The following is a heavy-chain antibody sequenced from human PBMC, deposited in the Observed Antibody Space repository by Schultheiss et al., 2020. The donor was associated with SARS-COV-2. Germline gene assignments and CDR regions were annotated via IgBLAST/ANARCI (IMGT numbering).Heavy chain of an antibody. D-gene: IGHD6-19*01. CDR3: ARSAVAGLDY. CDR2: ISSTGGST. Sequence: GESLKISCSASGFSFSSYTMHWVRQAPGKGLEYVSVISSTGGSTYYADSVKGRFTISRDNAKNSLYLQMNSLRAEDTAVYYCARSAVAGLDYWGQGTLVTVSS. V-gene: IGHV3-64*04. CDR1: GFSFSSYT. J-gene: IGHJ4*02.